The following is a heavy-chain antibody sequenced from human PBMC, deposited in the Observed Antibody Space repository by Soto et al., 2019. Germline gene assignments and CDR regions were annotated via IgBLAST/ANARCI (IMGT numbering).Heavy chain of an antibody. Sequence: ASVKVSCKASGYTFTSYYMHWVRQAPGQGLEWMGIINPSGGSTSYAQKFQGRVTMTRDTSTSTVYMELSSLRSEDTAVYYCARGSDGTYYDFWSGYYRPRNYMAVWGKWTTVIVAS. CDR1: GYTFTSYY. CDR2: INPSGGST. D-gene: IGHD3-3*01. CDR3: ARGSDGTYYDFWSGYYRPRNYMAV. J-gene: IGHJ6*03. V-gene: IGHV1-46*03.